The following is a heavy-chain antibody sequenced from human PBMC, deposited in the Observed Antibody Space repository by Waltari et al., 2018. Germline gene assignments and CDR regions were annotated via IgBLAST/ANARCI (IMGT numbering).Heavy chain of an antibody. Sequence: EVQLLESGGGLVQPGGSLRLSCAASGFTFSSYAMSWVRQAPGKGLEWVSAISGGGGRTYYADAVKGRFTISRDNSKNTLYLQMNSLRAEDTAVYYCAKVYYYDSSGLRAVHFDYWGQGTLVTVSS. CDR1: GFTFSSYA. J-gene: IGHJ4*02. CDR3: AKVYYYDSSGLRAVHFDY. V-gene: IGHV3-23*01. D-gene: IGHD3-22*01. CDR2: ISGGGGRT.